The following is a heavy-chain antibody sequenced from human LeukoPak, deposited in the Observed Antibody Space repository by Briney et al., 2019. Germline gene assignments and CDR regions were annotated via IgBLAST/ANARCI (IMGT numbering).Heavy chain of an antibody. J-gene: IGHJ4*02. CDR1: GFTFSNFL. Sequence: GGSLRLSCAASGFTFSNFLMTWVRQAPGKGPEWVSAISGSGGDTYYASSVKGRFTISRDNSKNTLYLQMNSLRAEDTAVYYCAKKGATTGDLDYWGQGTLVTVSS. CDR2: ISGSGGDT. V-gene: IGHV3-23*01. D-gene: IGHD1-26*01. CDR3: AKKGATTGDLDY.